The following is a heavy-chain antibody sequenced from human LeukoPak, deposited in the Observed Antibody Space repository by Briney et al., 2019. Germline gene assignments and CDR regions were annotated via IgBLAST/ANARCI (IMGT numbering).Heavy chain of an antibody. J-gene: IGHJ4*02. Sequence: GGSLRLSCAASGFTFSSYAMSWLRHAPGKGLEWVSAISGSGGSTYYADSVKGRFTISRDNSKNTLYLQMNSLRAEDTAVYYCAKDPRYCSGGSCYSNYFDYWGQGTLVTVSS. CDR3: AKDPRYCSGGSCYSNYFDY. CDR1: GFTFSSYA. D-gene: IGHD2-15*01. CDR2: ISGSGGST. V-gene: IGHV3-23*01.